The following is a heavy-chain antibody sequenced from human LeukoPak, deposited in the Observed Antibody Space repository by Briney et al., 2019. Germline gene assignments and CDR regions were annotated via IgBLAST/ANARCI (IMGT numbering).Heavy chain of an antibody. Sequence: SETLSLTCTVSGDSLVNVYWSWIRQPPGKGLGWTGYIYYTGTTNYNPSLKSRVTMSVDTSRNQFSLNLRSVTAADTAVYHCARLKFDVLSSYYEALDYWGQGTLVTVSS. CDR2: IYYTGTT. J-gene: IGHJ4*02. V-gene: IGHV4-59*08. CDR3: ARLKFDVLSSYYEALDY. D-gene: IGHD3-3*01. CDR1: GDSLVNVY.